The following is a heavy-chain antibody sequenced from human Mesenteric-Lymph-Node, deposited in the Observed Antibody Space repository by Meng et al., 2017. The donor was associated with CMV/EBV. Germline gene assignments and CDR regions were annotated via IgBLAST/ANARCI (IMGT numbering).Heavy chain of an antibody. CDR3: AKDRIAAAGYFDS. V-gene: IGHV3-23*01. J-gene: IGHJ4*02. D-gene: IGHD6-13*01. CDR1: GFNFSSYA. Sequence: AASGFNFSSYAMSWVRQAPGKGLEWVSTISGSGGSTYSADSVKGRFTISRDNSKNTLYLQMNSLRVEDTAVYYCAKDRIAAAGYFDSWGQGTLVTVSS. CDR2: ISGSGGST.